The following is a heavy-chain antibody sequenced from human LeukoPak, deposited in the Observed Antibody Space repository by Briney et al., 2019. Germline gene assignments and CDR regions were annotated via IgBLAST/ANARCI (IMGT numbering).Heavy chain of an antibody. CDR2: ISGSGGST. CDR3: ARGAAAGFDY. V-gene: IGHV3-23*01. Sequence: GGSLRLSCAASGFTFSNYAITWVRQAPWKGLEWVSAISGSGGSTYYADSVKGRFTISRDNSKNTLYLQMNSLRAEDTAVYYCARGAAAGFDYWGQGTLVTVSS. CDR1: GFTFSNYA. J-gene: IGHJ4*02. D-gene: IGHD6-13*01.